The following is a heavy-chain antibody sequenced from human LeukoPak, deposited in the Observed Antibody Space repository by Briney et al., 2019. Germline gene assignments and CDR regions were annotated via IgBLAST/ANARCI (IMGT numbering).Heavy chain of an antibody. CDR3: AAGYCTNGVCYPLYYYGMDV. CDR1: GGTFSSYA. Sequence: GASVKVSCKASGGTFSSYAISWVRQAPGQGLEWMGGIIPIFGTANYAQKFQGRVTITADESTSTAYMELSSLRSEDTAVYYCAAGYCTNGVCYPLYYYGMDVWGQGTTVTVSS. D-gene: IGHD2-8*01. J-gene: IGHJ6*02. CDR2: IIPIFGTA. V-gene: IGHV1-69*13.